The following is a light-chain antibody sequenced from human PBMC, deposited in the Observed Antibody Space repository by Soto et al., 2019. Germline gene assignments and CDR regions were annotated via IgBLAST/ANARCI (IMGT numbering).Light chain of an antibody. J-gene: IGKJ2*01. V-gene: IGKV3-11*01. CDR1: QSVSSY. CDR3: QQRSNWPYT. CDR2: DSS. Sequence: EIVLTQSPATLSLSPGERATVSCRASQSVSSYLAWYQQKPGQAPRLLIYDSSNRANGIPARFSGSGSGPDFTLTIGSLEPEDFAVYYCQQRSNWPYTFGQGTKLEIK.